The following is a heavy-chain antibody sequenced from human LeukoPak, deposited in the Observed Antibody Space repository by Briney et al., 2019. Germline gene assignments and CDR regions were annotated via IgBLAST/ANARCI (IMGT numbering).Heavy chain of an antibody. J-gene: IGHJ5*02. CDR1: GYTFTGDY. V-gene: IGHV1-2*02. Sequence: ASVKGSCKASGYTFTGDYMHWVRQAPGQGLEWMGWINPNSGGTNYAQKFQGRVTMTRDTSISTASMELSRPRYDDTAVYYCAREGRNRAIVVVPAAIVHWFDPWGQGTLVTVSS. D-gene: IGHD2-2*02. CDR3: AREGRNRAIVVVPAAIVHWFDP. CDR2: INPNSGGT.